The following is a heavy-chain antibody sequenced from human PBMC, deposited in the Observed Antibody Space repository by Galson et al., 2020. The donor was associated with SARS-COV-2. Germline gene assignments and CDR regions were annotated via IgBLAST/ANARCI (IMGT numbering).Heavy chain of an antibody. D-gene: IGHD3-10*01. CDR2: IYHSGST. CDR3: ATVAAYGSGSYMKY. Sequence: SETLSLTCTVSAYSISSGYYWDCIRQPPGKALEWIGSIYHSGSTYYNPSLKSRVTISIDTSKNHFSLKLSSVTAADTAVYYCATVAAYGSGSYMKYWGQGTLVTVSS. CDR1: AYSISSGYY. J-gene: IGHJ4*02. V-gene: IGHV4-38-2*02.